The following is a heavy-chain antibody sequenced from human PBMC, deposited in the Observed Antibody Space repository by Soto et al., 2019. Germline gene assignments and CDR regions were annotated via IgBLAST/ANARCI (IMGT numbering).Heavy chain of an antibody. CDR3: ARDPDF. Sequence: QVQLVQSGAEVKKPGASVKVSCKASGYSFPNYGISWVRQAPGQGLEWMGWSSPYNGNTKYAQKYQGRVTVTTDTSTRKAYMELRSLRSDDTAVYYCARDPDFWGQGTLLTVSP. CDR1: GYSFPNYG. J-gene: IGHJ4*02. CDR2: SSPYNGNT. V-gene: IGHV1-18*01.